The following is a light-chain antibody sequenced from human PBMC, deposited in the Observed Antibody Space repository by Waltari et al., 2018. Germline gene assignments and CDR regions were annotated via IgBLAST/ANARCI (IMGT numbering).Light chain of an antibody. CDR3: AAWDDSLSRWL. J-gene: IGLJ3*02. CDR2: RNN. Sequence: QSVLTQPPSASGTPGQRVTISCSGRSSNIGSNYVYWYQHVPGAAPKLLIYRNNQRPSGVPDRFSGPKSGTSASLAISGLRSEDEADYYCAAWDDSLSRWLLGGGTKLTVL. CDR1: SSNIGSNY. V-gene: IGLV1-47*01.